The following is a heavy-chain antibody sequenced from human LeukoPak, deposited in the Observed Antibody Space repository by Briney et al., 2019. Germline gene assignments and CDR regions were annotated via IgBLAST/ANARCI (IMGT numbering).Heavy chain of an antibody. CDR3: ARGDGAVAGTIRAEYFQH. V-gene: IGHV3-30*03. Sequence: PGRSLRLSCAASGFTFSSYSMNWVRQAPGKGLEWVAVISYDGSNKYYADSVKGRFTISRDNSKNTLYLQMNSLRAEDTAVYYCARGDGAVAGTIRAEYFQHWGQGTLVTVSS. J-gene: IGHJ1*01. D-gene: IGHD6-19*01. CDR2: ISYDGSNK. CDR1: GFTFSSYS.